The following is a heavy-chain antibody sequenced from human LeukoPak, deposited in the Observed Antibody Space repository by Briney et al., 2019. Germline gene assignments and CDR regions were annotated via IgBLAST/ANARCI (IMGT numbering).Heavy chain of an antibody. D-gene: IGHD6-13*01. Sequence: GGSLRLSCAASGFTFSSYGMHWVRQGPGKGLEGVAFIRYDGSNRYYADSVKGRFTISRDNSKNTLHLQMNSLRAEDTAVYYCAKDPFHSSSWYYFDYWGQGTLVTVSS. J-gene: IGHJ4*02. CDR3: AKDPFHSSSWYYFDY. CDR2: IRYDGSNR. CDR1: GFTFSSYG. V-gene: IGHV3-30*02.